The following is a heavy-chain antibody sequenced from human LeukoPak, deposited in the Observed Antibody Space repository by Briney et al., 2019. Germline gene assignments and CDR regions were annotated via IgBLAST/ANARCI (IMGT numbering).Heavy chain of an antibody. V-gene: IGHV3-30*03. CDR2: ISYDGTKK. Sequence: PGGSLRLSCAASGFTFSASGMHWVRQAPGKGLEWVTVISYDGTKKYYADSVKGRFTISRDISKNTVYLQMNSLRAEDTAVYYCARGAATGPTLGLDYWGQGTLVTVSS. D-gene: IGHD6-13*01. CDR1: GFTFSASG. CDR3: ARGAATGPTLGLDY. J-gene: IGHJ4*02.